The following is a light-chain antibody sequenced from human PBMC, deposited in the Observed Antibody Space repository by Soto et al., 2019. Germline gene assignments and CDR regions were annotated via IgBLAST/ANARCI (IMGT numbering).Light chain of an antibody. CDR3: QQYGISPWT. CDR2: GAS. Sequence: EIVLTQSPGTLSLSPGERATLSCRASQSVSSSYLAWYQQKPGQAPRLLIYGASSRPTGIPDRFSGSGSGTDFTLTISRLEPEDFAVYYCQQYGISPWTFGQGTQVEIK. V-gene: IGKV3-20*01. CDR1: QSVSSSY. J-gene: IGKJ1*01.